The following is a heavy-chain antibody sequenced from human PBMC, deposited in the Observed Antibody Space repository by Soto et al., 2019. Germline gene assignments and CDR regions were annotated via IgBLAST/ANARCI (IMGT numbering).Heavy chain of an antibody. J-gene: IGHJ6*02. CDR1: GGTFSSYA. CDR2: IIPIFGTA. CDR3: ARVMGFWSRYGYYAMDV. V-gene: IGHV1-69*06. D-gene: IGHD3-3*01. Sequence: AAVKVSCEASGGTFSSYAISWVRQAPGQGLEWMGGIIPIFGTANYAQKFQGRVTITADKSTSTAYMELSSLRSEDTAVYYCARVMGFWSRYGYYAMDVWGQGTTVTVSS.